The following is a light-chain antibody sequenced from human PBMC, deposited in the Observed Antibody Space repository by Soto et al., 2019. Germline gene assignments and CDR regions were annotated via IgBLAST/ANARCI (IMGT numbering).Light chain of an antibody. CDR2: AAS. CDR1: QSVSSN. CDR3: QQYGSSPRT. J-gene: IGKJ1*01. Sequence: EIVMTQSPATLSVSPGERATLSCRASQSVSSNLAWYQQKPGQAPRLLIYAASSRATGIPDRFSGSGSGTDFTLTISRLEPEDFAVYYCQQYGSSPRTFGRGTKVEIK. V-gene: IGKV3-20*01.